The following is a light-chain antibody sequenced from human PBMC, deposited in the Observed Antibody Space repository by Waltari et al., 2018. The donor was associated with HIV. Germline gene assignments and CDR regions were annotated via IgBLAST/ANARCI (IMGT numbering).Light chain of an antibody. CDR3: CSYAGNSSYWV. V-gene: IGLV2-23*02. Sequence: QSVLTQPASVSGSPGQSITISCTGTSSDVGSYNLVSWYQPHPGKAPKFMIYEVNKRPAVVSIRFPGSKSGNTASLTISGLQAEDEADYYCCSYAGNSSYWVFGGGTKLTVL. J-gene: IGLJ3*02. CDR2: EVN. CDR1: SSDVGSYNL.